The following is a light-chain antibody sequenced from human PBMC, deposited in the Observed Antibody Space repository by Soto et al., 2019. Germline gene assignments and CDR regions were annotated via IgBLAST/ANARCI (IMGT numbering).Light chain of an antibody. Sequence: DIQMTQSPSTLSGSVGDRVTITCRASQTISSWLAWYQQKPGKAPKLLIYKASTLKSGVPSRFSGSGSGTEFTLTISSLQPDDFATYYCQQYNSYPTFGQGTRLEI. CDR1: QTISSW. CDR3: QQYNSYPT. V-gene: IGKV1-5*03. CDR2: KAS. J-gene: IGKJ5*01.